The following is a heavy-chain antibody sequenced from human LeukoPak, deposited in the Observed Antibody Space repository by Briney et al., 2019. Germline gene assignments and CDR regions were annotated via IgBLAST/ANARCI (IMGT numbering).Heavy chain of an antibody. CDR1: GFDFSRYW. V-gene: IGHV3-7*01. Sequence: GGSLRLSCAGSGFDFSRYWMAWVRQAPGKGLEWVASINQDVSRTHYVDSVKGRFTISRDNAKSSLFLQMTSLRVEDKAVYYCARLKDDVTKFDYWGQGTLVTVSS. D-gene: IGHD2-8*01. J-gene: IGHJ4*02. CDR2: INQDVSRT. CDR3: ARLKDDVTKFDY.